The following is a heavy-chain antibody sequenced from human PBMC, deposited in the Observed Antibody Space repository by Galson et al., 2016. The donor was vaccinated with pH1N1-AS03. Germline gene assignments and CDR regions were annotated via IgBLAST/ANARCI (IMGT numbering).Heavy chain of an antibody. CDR1: GFSLTTNGMC. CDR3: ARGVRPYYYAMDV. J-gene: IGHJ6*02. Sequence: PALVKPTQTLTLTCTISGFSLTTNGMCVNWIRQPPGKALEWLARIDWDDDKYFSTSLRTRLTISRDTSKNQVVLKMTNMGPLDTGTYYCARGVRPYYYAMDVWGQGTTVTVSS. CDR2: IDWDDDK. V-gene: IGHV2-70*11.